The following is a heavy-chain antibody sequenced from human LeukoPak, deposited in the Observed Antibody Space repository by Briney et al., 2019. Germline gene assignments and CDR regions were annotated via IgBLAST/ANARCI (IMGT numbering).Heavy chain of an antibody. J-gene: IGHJ3*02. D-gene: IGHD6-13*01. CDR2: IYSGGST. CDR1: GFTVSSNY. CDR3: ARDVDLAAAGLGAFDI. V-gene: IGHV3-53*01. Sequence: GGPLRLSCAASGFTVSSNYMSWVRQAPGKGLEWVSVIYSGGSTYYADSVKGRFTISRDNSKNTLYLQMNSLRAEDTAVYYCARDVDLAAAGLGAFDIWGQGTMVTVSS.